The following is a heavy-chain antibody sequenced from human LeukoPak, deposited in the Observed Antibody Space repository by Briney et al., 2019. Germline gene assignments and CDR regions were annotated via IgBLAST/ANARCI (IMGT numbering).Heavy chain of an antibody. D-gene: IGHD6-19*01. Sequence: PSETLSLTCTVSGGSISSDYWSWIRQPPGKGLEWIGYICYSGSTNYNPSLKSRVTISVDTSKNQFSLKLSSVTAADTAVYYCARGIAVSGTGVRFDPWGQGTLVTVSS. CDR1: GGSISSDY. CDR2: ICYSGST. J-gene: IGHJ5*02. CDR3: ARGIAVSGTGVRFDP. V-gene: IGHV4-59*08.